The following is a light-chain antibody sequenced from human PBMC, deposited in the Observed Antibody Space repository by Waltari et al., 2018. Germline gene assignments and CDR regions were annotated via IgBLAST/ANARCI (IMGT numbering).Light chain of an antibody. J-gene: IGLJ2*01. CDR2: DVS. Sequence: QSTLTQPRSVSGSPGQSVPISCPGTSSDVVRSNYVSWYQQHPGKAPKFIIYDVSARPSGVPDRFSGSKSGNTASLTISGLQADDEADYYCCSFGGGYPVVFGGGTTLTVL. CDR1: SSDVVRSNY. CDR3: CSFGGGYPVV. V-gene: IGLV2-11*01.